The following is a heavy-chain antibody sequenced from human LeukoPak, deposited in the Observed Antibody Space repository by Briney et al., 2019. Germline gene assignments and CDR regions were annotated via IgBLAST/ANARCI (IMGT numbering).Heavy chain of an antibody. CDR1: RFTFSTYW. CDR3: ARDSSGWLDY. Sequence: PGGSLRLSCAASRFTFSTYWMAWVRQAPGKGLEWVANIKRDGSQKNYVDSVKGRFTISRDSAKSSLYLQMNSLRAEDTAVYYCARDSSGWLDYWGQGTLVTVSS. J-gene: IGHJ4*02. CDR2: IKRDGSQK. D-gene: IGHD6-19*01. V-gene: IGHV3-7*05.